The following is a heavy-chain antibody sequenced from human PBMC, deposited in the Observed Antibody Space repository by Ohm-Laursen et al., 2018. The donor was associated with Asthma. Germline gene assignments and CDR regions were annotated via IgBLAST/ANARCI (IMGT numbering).Heavy chain of an antibody. J-gene: IGHJ3*02. D-gene: IGHD2-21*02. CDR3: ARRDFSGGDPSAAFDI. V-gene: IGHV3-23*01. CDR1: GFTFSSFA. CDR2: ISGSAGST. Sequence: GSLRLSCAASGFTFSSFAMSWVRQAPGKGLEWVSTISGSAGSTYYADSVKGRFTNSRDNSKNTLYLQMNSLRAEDTAVYYCARRDFSGGDPSAAFDIWGQGTMVTVSS.